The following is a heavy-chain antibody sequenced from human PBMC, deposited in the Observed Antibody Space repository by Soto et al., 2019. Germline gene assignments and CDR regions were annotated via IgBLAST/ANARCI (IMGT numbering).Heavy chain of an antibody. CDR2: IIPFLGTT. J-gene: IGHJ4*02. CDR1: GGIFITSG. Sequence: ASVKFSCKTSGGIFITSGLSWVRQAPGQGLEWMGGIIPFLGTTNHAQKFQGRVTITADKSTSTVHLELSDLTFEDTAVYYCAKWSYLDYWGQGILVTVSS. CDR3: AKWSYLDY. V-gene: IGHV1-69*10. D-gene: IGHD2-8*01.